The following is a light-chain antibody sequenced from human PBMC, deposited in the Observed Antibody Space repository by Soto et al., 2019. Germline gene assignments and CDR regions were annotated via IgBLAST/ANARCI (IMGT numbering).Light chain of an antibody. V-gene: IGKV1-39*01. CDR2: TAS. CDR1: QSINTY. Sequence: DIKVTQSPSSLSASVGDRVTITCRASQSINTYLNWYQQKPGKAPKLLIYTASNLQSGVTSRFRGSGSGTDFTLTISGLEPEDFATYYCQQTYTTLSFGGGTKVEI. CDR3: QQTYTTLS. J-gene: IGKJ4*01.